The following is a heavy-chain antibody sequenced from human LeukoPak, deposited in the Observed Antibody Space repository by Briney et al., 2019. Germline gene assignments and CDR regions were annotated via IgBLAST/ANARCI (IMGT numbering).Heavy chain of an antibody. CDR3: AKEVAAADYYFDY. CDR2: ISGSGGST. D-gene: IGHD6-13*01. CDR1: GFTFSSYW. J-gene: IGHJ4*02. V-gene: IGHV3-23*01. Sequence: GGSLRLSCAASGFTFSSYWMHWVRQAPGKGLEWVSAISGSGGSTYYADSVKGRFTISRDNSKNTLYLQMNSLRAEDTAVYYCAKEVAAADYYFDYWGQGTLVTVSS.